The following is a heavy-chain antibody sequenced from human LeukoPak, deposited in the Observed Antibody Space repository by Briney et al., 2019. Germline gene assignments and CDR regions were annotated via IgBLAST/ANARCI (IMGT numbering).Heavy chain of an antibody. CDR2: INHSGST. CDR3: ARRGYSSSWYRGYNWFDP. CDR1: GGSFSGYY. D-gene: IGHD6-13*01. Sequence: SETLSLTCAVYGGSFSGYYWSWIRQPPGKGLEWIGEINHSGSTNYNPSLKSRVTISVDTSKNQFSLKLSPVTAADTAVYYCARRGYSSSWYRGYNWFDPWGQGTLVTVSS. J-gene: IGHJ5*02. V-gene: IGHV4-34*01.